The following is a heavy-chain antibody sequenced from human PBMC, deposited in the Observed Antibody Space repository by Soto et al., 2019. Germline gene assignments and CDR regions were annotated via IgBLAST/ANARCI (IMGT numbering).Heavy chain of an antibody. CDR2: IWYDGSNK. CDR3: ARETGYCSGGSCPSAEYFQH. V-gene: IGHV3-33*08. J-gene: IGHJ1*01. D-gene: IGHD2-15*01. CDR1: GFTFSSYG. Sequence: GSLRLSCAASGFTFSSYGMHWVRQAPGKGLEWVAVIWYDGSNKYYADSVKGRFTISRDNSKNTLYLQMNSLRAEDTAVYYCARETGYCSGGSCPSAEYFQHWGQGTLVTVSS.